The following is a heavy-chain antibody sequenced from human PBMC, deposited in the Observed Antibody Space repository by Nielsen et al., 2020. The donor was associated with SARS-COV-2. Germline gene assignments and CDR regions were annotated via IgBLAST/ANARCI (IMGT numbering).Heavy chain of an antibody. CDR1: GFTFSSYS. CDR3: AQQGDYEGTGGAFDI. CDR2: ISSSSSTI. J-gene: IGHJ3*02. V-gene: IGHV3-48*01. D-gene: IGHD4-17*01. Sequence: GESLKISCAASGFTFSSYSMNWVRQAPGKGLEWVSYISSSSSTIYYADSVKGRFTISRDNSKNTLYLQMNSLRAEDTAVYYCAQQGDYEGTGGAFDIWGQGTMVTVSS.